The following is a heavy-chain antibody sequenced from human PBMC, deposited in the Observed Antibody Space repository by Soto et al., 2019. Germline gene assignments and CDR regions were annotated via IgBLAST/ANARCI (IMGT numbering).Heavy chain of an antibody. Sequence: GASVKVSCKASGYTFTGYYMHWVRQAPGQGLEWMGWINPNSGGTNYAQKFQGWVTMTRDTSISTAYMELSRLRSDDTAVYYCARDLVGRQLDYSYYYYGMDVWGQGTTVTVSS. V-gene: IGHV1-2*04. D-gene: IGHD6-13*01. CDR3: ARDLVGRQLDYSYYYYGMDV. CDR2: INPNSGGT. CDR1: GYTFTGYY. J-gene: IGHJ6*02.